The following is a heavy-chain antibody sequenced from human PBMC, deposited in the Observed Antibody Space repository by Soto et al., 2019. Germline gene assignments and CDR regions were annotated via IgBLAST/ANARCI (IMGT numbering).Heavy chain of an antibody. D-gene: IGHD4-17*01. Sequence: ASVKVSRKASGYTFTASGISSVRQAPGQGLEWMGWTSIYNGHTEYSPKFLGRAVMTTDTSADTAYLELKSLRPDDAALYYCARWDYYGASDQYHFDQWGQGTLVTVSS. V-gene: IGHV1-18*01. CDR1: GYTFTASG. CDR2: TSIYNGHT. CDR3: ARWDYYGASDQYHFDQ. J-gene: IGHJ4*02.